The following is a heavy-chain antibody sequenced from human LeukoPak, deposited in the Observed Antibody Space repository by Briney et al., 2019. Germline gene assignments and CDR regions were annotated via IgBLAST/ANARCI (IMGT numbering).Heavy chain of an antibody. CDR1: GFTFRNYA. CDR3: AKDGGNYYDSSGYYFFDY. D-gene: IGHD3-22*01. Sequence: HPGGSLRLSCAVSGFTFRNYAIHWVRQAPGKGLEWVSYISSSSSTIYYADSVKGRFTISRDNSKNTLYLQMNSLRAEDTAVYYCAKDGGNYYDSSGYYFFDYWGQGTLVTVSS. CDR2: ISSSSSTI. V-gene: IGHV3-48*01. J-gene: IGHJ4*02.